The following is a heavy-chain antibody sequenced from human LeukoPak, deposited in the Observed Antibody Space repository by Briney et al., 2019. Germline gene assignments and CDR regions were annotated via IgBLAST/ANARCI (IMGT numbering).Heavy chain of an antibody. J-gene: IGHJ6*03. CDR2: IYYSGST. V-gene: IGHV4-39*01. CDR3: ARQLYVSGSYYAPMDV. CDR1: GGSLSSSSYY. D-gene: IGHD3-10*01. Sequence: SETLSLTCTVSGGSLSSSSYYWGWIRQPPGKGLEWIVSIYYSGSTYYNPSLKSRLTISVDTPKNQFSLELSSVTAADTALYFCARQLYVSGSYYAPMDVWGKGTTVTISS.